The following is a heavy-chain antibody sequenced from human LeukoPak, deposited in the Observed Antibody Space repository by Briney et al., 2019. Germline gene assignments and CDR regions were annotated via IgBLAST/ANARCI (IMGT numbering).Heavy chain of an antibody. CDR3: ARDAIKYYYDSSGFDHYMDV. Sequence: GGSLRLSCAASGFTFSSYWMHWDRQAPGKGLVWVSRINSDGSSTSYADSVKGRFTISRDNAKNTLYLQMNSLRAEDTAVYYCARDAIKYYYDSSGFDHYMDVWGKGTTVTVSS. J-gene: IGHJ6*03. D-gene: IGHD3-22*01. CDR2: INSDGSST. V-gene: IGHV3-74*01. CDR1: GFTFSSYW.